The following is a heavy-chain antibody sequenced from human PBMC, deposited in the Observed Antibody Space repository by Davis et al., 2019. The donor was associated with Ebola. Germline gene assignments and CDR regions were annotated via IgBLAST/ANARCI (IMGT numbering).Heavy chain of an antibody. J-gene: IGHJ6*02. CDR1: GYTFTGYY. CDR2: INPNSGGT. V-gene: IGHV1-2*04. D-gene: IGHD6-19*01. Sequence: SVTVSCQASGYTFTGYYLHWVRQAPGQGLEWMGWINPNSGGTNYAQKFQGWVTMTRDTSISTAYMELSRLRSDDTAVYYCATSWLGREDYYYGMDVWGQGTTVTVSS. CDR3: ATSWLGREDYYYGMDV.